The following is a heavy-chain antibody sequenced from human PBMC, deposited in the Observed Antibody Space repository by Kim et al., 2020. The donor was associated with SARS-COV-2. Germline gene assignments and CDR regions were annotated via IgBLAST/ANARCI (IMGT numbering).Heavy chain of an antibody. CDR2: ISSSGSTI. CDR1: GFTFSDYY. CDR3: ARLEQQLVRPIDY. V-gene: IGHV3-11*01. J-gene: IGHJ4*02. D-gene: IGHD6-13*01. Sequence: GGSLRLSCAASGFTFSDYYMSWIRQAPGKGLEWVSYISSSGSTIYYADSVKGRFTISRDNAKNSLYLQMNSLRAEDTAVYYCARLEQQLVRPIDYWGQGTLVTVSS.